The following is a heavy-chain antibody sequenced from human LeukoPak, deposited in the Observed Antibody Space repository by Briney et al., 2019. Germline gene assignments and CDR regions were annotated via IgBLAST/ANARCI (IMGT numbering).Heavy chain of an antibody. CDR3: ATPYSGDYYDY. V-gene: IGHV3-30*09. Sequence: PGRSLRLSCAASGFTFSSYAMHWVRQAPGKGLEWVAVISYDGSNKYYADSVKGRFAISRDNSKNTLYLQMNSLRAEDTAVYYCATPYSGDYYDYWGQGTLVTVSS. J-gene: IGHJ4*02. CDR1: GFTFSSYA. D-gene: IGHD1-26*01. CDR2: ISYDGSNK.